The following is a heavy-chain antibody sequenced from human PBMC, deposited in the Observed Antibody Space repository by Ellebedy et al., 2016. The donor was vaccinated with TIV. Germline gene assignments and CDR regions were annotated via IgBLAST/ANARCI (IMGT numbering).Heavy chain of an antibody. CDR2: INPNSGRT. V-gene: IGHV1-2*02. J-gene: IGHJ4*02. CDR1: GYTFTGYY. CDR3: AREAMAGYFDY. D-gene: IGHD6-19*01. Sequence: AASVKVSCKASGYTFTGYYMHWVRQAPGQGLEWMGWINPNSGRTNYAQKSQGRVTMTTDTSTTTVYMEVRSLRSDDTAVYYCAREAMAGYFDYWGQGTLVTVSS.